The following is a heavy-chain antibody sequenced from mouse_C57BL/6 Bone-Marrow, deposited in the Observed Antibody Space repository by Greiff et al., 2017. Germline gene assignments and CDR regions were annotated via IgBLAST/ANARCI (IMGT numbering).Heavy chain of an antibody. CDR1: GYAFSSSW. J-gene: IGHJ2*01. V-gene: IGHV1-82*01. Sequence: VQGVESGPELVKPGASVKISCKASGYAFSSSWMNWVKQRPGKGLEWIGRIYPGDGDTNYNGKFKGKATLTADKSSSTAYMQLSSLTSEDSAVYFCARDYGSSWDYWGQGTTLTVSS. D-gene: IGHD1-1*01. CDR3: ARDYGSSWDY. CDR2: IYPGDGDT.